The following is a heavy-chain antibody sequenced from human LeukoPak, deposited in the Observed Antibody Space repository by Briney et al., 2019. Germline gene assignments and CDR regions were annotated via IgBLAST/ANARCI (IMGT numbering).Heavy chain of an antibody. J-gene: IGHJ3*02. CDR3: ARESVYGGRDYLFDI. CDR1: GDSISTYY. V-gene: IGHV4-59*01. Sequence: SETLSLTCTVSGDSISTYYWSWIRQPPGKGLEWIGYIYYSGSTNYNPSLKSRVTIPVDTSKNQFSLKLSSVTAADTAVYYCARESVYGGRDYLFDIWGQGTMVTVSS. CDR2: IYYSGST. D-gene: IGHD1-26*01.